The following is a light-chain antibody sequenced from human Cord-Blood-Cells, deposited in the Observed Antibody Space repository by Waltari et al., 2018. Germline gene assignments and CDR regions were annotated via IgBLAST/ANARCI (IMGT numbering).Light chain of an antibody. CDR2: RNN. Sequence: QSMLTPPPLASGIPGHTVTISYSRSIPNLGRYYVLCYQQLPGTAPKLLIYRNNQRPAGVPDRFSGSKSGTAASLAISGLRSEDEADYYCAAWDDSLSGWVFGGGTKLTVL. CDR3: AAWDDSLSGWV. V-gene: IGLV1-47*01. CDR1: IPNLGRYY. J-gene: IGLJ3*02.